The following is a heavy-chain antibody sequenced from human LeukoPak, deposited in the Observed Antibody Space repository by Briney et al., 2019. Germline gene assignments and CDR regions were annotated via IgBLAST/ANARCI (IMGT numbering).Heavy chain of an antibody. V-gene: IGHV3-30*03. J-gene: IGHJ4*02. CDR3: ATDNLRWAVAGNYAEY. CDR2: ISYDGSNK. Sequence: PGGSLRLSCAASGFRFSSYGMHWVRQAPGKGLECVAFISYDGSNKYYADSVKGRFTISRDDSKDTLYLQMKSLRTEDTAVFYCATDNLRWAVAGNYAEYWGQGTLVTVSS. CDR1: GFRFSSYG. D-gene: IGHD6-19*01.